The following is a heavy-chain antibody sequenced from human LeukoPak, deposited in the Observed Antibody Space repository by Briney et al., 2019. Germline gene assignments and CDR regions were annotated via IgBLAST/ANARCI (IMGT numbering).Heavy chain of an antibody. CDR3: ARDLGGARSYYYYMDV. D-gene: IGHD2-21*01. J-gene: IGHJ6*03. V-gene: IGHV3-7*01. CDR1: GFTFSTYS. Sequence: PGGSLKLSCAASGFTFSTYSMSWVRQAPGRGLEWVANIKQDGGEKYYVDSVKGRFTISRDNARNSLYLQMNSLRAEDTAVYYCARDLGGARSYYYYMDVWGRGTTATVSS. CDR2: IKQDGGEK.